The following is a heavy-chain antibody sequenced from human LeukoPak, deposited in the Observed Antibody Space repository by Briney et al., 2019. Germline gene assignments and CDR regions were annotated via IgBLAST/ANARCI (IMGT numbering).Heavy chain of an antibody. J-gene: IGHJ2*01. CDR1: GGSISSYY. CDR2: IYYSGST. V-gene: IGHV4-59*01. D-gene: IGHD3-9*01. CDR3: ARAPRDSFDWLNWYFDL. Sequence: SETLSLTCTVSGGSISSYYWSWIRQPPGKGLEWIGYIYYSGSTNYNPSLKSRVTISVDTSKNQFSLKLSSVTAADTAVYYCARAPRDSFDWLNWYFDLWGRGTLVTVSS.